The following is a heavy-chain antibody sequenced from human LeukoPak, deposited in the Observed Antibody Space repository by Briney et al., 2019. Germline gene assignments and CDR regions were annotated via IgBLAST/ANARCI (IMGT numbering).Heavy chain of an antibody. CDR2: ISAYNCNT. CDR3: ASAGIAVDGTIFYFQH. V-gene: IGHV1-18*04. D-gene: IGHD6-19*01. Sequence: GASVKLSCKASGYTFTSYGISWVRQAPGLRLEWMGWISAYNCNTNYAQKLQGRVTMTTDTSTSTAYMEPRSLRSDDTAVYYCASAGIAVDGTIFYFQHWGQGTLVTVSS. CDR1: GYTFTSYG. J-gene: IGHJ1*01.